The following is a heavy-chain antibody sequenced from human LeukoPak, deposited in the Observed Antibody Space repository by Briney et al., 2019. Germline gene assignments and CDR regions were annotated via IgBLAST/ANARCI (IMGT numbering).Heavy chain of an antibody. Sequence: PGGSLRLSCAASGFTFSIYWMNWVRQAPGKGLVWVSHINSDGSGTGYADSVKGRFTISRDNAKNTLYLQMNSLRAEDTAVYYCARTRFGELLGAFDIWGQGTMVTVSS. D-gene: IGHD3-10*01. CDR1: GFTFSIYW. CDR2: INSDGSGT. J-gene: IGHJ3*02. CDR3: ARTRFGELLGAFDI. V-gene: IGHV3-74*01.